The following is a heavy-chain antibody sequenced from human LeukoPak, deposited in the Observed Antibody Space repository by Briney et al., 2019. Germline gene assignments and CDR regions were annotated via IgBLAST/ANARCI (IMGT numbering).Heavy chain of an antibody. V-gene: IGHV3-11*01. D-gene: IGHD1-26*01. CDR2: ISSSGSTI. CDR1: GFTFSDYY. CDR3: ARSIVEATLYFDY. Sequence: GGSLRLSCAASGFTFSDYYMSWIRQAPGKGLEWVSYISSSGSTIYYADSVKGRFTISRDNAKNSLYLQMNSLRAEDTAVYYCARSIVEATLYFDYWGQGTLVTVSS. J-gene: IGHJ4*02.